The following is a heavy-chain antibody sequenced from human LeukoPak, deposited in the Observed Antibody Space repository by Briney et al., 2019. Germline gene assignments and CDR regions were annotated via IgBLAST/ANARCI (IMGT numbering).Heavy chain of an antibody. Sequence: SETLSLTCAVYGGSFSGYYWSWIRQPPGKGLEWIGEINHSGSTNYNPSLKSRVTISVDTSKNQFSLKLSSVTAADTAVYYCARRGKNYDFGLYYFDYWGQGTLVTVSS. J-gene: IGHJ4*02. CDR1: GGSFSGYY. CDR3: ARRGKNYDFGLYYFDY. V-gene: IGHV4-34*01. CDR2: INHSGST. D-gene: IGHD3-3*01.